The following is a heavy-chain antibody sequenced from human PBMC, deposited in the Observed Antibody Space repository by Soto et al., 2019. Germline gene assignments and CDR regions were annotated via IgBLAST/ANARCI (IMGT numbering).Heavy chain of an antibody. V-gene: IGHV4-34*01. Sequence: SETLSLTCAVYGGSFSGYYWSWIRQPPGKGLEWIGYIYHSGSTYYNPSLKSRVTISVDRSKNQFSLKLSSVTAADTAVYYCARASITIFGVVNYYFDYWGQGTLVTVSS. CDR1: GGSFSGYY. D-gene: IGHD3-3*01. CDR2: IYHSGST. CDR3: ARASITIFGVVNYYFDY. J-gene: IGHJ4*02.